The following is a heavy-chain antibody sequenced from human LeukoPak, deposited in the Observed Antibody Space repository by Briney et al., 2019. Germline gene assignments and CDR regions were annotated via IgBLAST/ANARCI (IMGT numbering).Heavy chain of an antibody. J-gene: IGHJ4*02. CDR3: AREAVAAAGIFDY. CDR2: IYYSGST. D-gene: IGHD6-13*01. V-gene: IGHV4-39*07. CDR1: GGSISSSSYY. Sequence: SETLSLTCTVSGGSISSSSYYWGWIRQPPGKGLEWIGSIYYSGSTYYNPSLKSRVTISVDTSKNQFSLKLSSVTAADTAVYYCAREAVAAAGIFDYWGQGTLVTVSS.